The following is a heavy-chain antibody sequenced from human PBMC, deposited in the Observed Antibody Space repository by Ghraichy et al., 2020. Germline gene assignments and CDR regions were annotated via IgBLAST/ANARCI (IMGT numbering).Heavy chain of an antibody. D-gene: IGHD2-15*01. CDR3: AKDVGRGGGSCFHH. Sequence: GGSLRLSCAASGFTFSSYAMSWVRQAPGKGLEWVSAISGSGGNTYYAYSVKGRFTFSRDNSKNTLYLQMNSLRAEDTAVYYCAKDVGRGGGSCFHHWGQGTLVTVSS. J-gene: IGHJ1*01. CDR1: GFTFSSYA. CDR2: ISGSGGNT. V-gene: IGHV3-23*01.